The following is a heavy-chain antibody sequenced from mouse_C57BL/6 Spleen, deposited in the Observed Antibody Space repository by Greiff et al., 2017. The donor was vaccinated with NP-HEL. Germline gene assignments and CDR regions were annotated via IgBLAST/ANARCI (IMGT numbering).Heavy chain of an antibody. CDR1: GFTFSDYG. D-gene: IGHD2-4*01. CDR2: ISSGSSTI. CDR3: AKGYDYDPYYAMDY. J-gene: IGHJ4*01. Sequence: EVKLMESGGGLVKPGGSLKLSCAASGFTFSDYGMHWVRQAPEKGLEWVAYISSGSSTIYYADTVKGRFTISRDNAKNTLFLQMTSLRSEDTAMYYCAKGYDYDPYYAMDYWGQGTSVTVSS. V-gene: IGHV5-17*01.